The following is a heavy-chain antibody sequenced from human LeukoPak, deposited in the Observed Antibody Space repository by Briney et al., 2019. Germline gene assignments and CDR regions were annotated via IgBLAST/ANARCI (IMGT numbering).Heavy chain of an antibody. D-gene: IGHD3-22*01. Sequence: EASVKVSCKASGGTFSSYAISWVRQAPGQGLEWMGGIIPIFGTANYAQKFQGRVTITADESTSTAYMELSSLRSEDTAVYYCARCFYDSSGYYGMDVWGQGTTVTVSS. CDR1: GGTFSSYA. CDR3: ARCFYDSSGYYGMDV. V-gene: IGHV1-69*13. J-gene: IGHJ6*02. CDR2: IIPIFGTA.